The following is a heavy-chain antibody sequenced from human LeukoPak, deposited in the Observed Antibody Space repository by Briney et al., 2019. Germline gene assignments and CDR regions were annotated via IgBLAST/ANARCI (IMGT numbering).Heavy chain of an antibody. V-gene: IGHV1-69*05. Sequence: GASVKVSCKASGGTFSSYAISWVRQAPGQGLEWMGGIIPIFGTANYAQKFQGRVTITTDESTSTAYMELSSLRSEDTAVYYCAGSYCSSTSCYTNWYFDLWGRGTLATVSS. CDR1: GGTFSSYA. CDR3: AGSYCSSTSCYTNWYFDL. D-gene: IGHD2-2*02. CDR2: IIPIFGTA. J-gene: IGHJ2*01.